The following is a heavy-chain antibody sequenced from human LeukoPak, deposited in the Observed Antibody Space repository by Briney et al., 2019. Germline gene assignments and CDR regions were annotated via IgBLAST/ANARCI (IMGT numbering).Heavy chain of an antibody. J-gene: IGHJ3*02. D-gene: IGHD3-22*01. V-gene: IGHV4-59*01. Sequence: SETLSLTCTVSGGSISSYYWSWIRQPPGKGLGWLGYIYYSGSTNYNPSLKSRVTISVDTSKNQFSLKLSSVTAADTAVYYCARGAYYYDSSGYYIGAFDIWGQGTMVTVSS. CDR3: ARGAYYYDSSGYYIGAFDI. CDR2: IYYSGST. CDR1: GGSISSYY.